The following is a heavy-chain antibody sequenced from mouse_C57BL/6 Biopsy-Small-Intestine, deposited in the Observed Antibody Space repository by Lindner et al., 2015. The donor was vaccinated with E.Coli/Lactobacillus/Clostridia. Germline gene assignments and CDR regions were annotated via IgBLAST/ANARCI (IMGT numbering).Heavy chain of an antibody. J-gene: IGHJ4*01. CDR3: ARDSLVPSSENEDY. Sequence: SVKVSCKASGYTFTTYAMHWVRQAPGQRLEWMGWINAGNGDTKYSQKFQGRVTITRDTSASTAYMELSSLRSEDTAVYYCARDSLVPSSENEDYWGQGTLVTVSS. CDR1: GYTFTTYA. V-gene: IGHV1-84*02. CDR2: INAGNGDT.